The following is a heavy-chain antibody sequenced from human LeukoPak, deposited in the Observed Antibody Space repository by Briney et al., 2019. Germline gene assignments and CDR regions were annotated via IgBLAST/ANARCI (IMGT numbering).Heavy chain of an antibody. Sequence: EGSLRLSCAASGFTFSSYAMHWVRQAPGKGLEWVAVISYDGSNKYYADSVKGRFTISRDNSKNTLYLQMNSLRAEDTAVYYCATNIVVVPALFDYWGQGTLVTVSS. CDR2: ISYDGSNK. CDR1: GFTFSSYA. D-gene: IGHD2-2*01. CDR3: ATNIVVVPALFDY. V-gene: IGHV3-30*04. J-gene: IGHJ4*02.